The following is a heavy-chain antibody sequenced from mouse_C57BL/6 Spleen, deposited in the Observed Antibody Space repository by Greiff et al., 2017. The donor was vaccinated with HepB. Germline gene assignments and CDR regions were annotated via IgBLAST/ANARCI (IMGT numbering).Heavy chain of an antibody. CDR1: GFTFTDYY. D-gene: IGHD1-1*01. CDR3: ARAPLGYGSSSFAY. V-gene: IGHV7-3*01. CDR2: IRNKANGYTT. Sequence: DVQLQESGGGLVQPGGSLSLSCAASGFTFTDYYMSWVRQPPGKALEWLGFIRNKANGYTTEDSASVKGRFTISRDNSQSILYLQMNALSAEDSATYYCARAPLGYGSSSFAYWGQGTLVTVSA. J-gene: IGHJ3*01.